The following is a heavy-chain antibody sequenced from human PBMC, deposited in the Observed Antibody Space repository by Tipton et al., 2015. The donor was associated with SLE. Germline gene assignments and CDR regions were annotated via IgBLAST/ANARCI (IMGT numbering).Heavy chain of an antibody. CDR3: ARVVPYGSHCSGGSCYSDAFDI. J-gene: IGHJ3*02. CDR1: GYSISSGYY. CDR2: IYHSGST. Sequence: TLSLTCAVSGYSISSGYYWGWIRQPPGKGLEWIGSIYHSGSTYYNPPPRSRVTISVATSKNQFSLKLSPVTAADTAVYYCARVVPYGSHCSGGSCYSDAFDIWGQGTMVTASS. D-gene: IGHD2-15*01. V-gene: IGHV4-38-2*01.